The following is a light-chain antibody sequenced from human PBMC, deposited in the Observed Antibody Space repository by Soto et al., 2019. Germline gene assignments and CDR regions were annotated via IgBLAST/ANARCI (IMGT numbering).Light chain of an antibody. V-gene: IGKV3-20*01. CDR3: QQYGSSFRYT. CDR1: QSVNGNY. J-gene: IGKJ2*01. CDR2: GAS. Sequence: EIVLTQSPGTLSLSPGERAILSCRASQSVNGNYLTWYQQKPGQAPRLLIYGASTRATGTPDRFSGSGSGTDFTLTISRLEPEDFAVYYCQQYGSSFRYTFGQGTKLEIK.